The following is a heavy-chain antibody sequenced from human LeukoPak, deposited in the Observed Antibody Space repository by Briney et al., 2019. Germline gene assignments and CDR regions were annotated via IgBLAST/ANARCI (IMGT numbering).Heavy chain of an antibody. CDR3: ARHGSSGWYYFDY. CDR2: FYYSGST. D-gene: IGHD6-19*01. Sequence: SETLSLTCTVSGGSISSSSYYWGWIRQPPGKGLEWTGSFYYSGSTYYNPSLKSRVTISVDTSKSQFSLKLSSVTAADTAVYYCARHGSSGWYYFDYWGQGTLVTVSS. V-gene: IGHV4-39*01. J-gene: IGHJ4*02. CDR1: GGSISSSSYY.